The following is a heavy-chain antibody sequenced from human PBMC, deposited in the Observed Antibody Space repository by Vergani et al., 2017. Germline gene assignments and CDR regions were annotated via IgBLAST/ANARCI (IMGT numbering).Heavy chain of an antibody. CDR1: GFTFSSYS. D-gene: IGHD2-15*01. Sequence: EVQLVESGGGLVQPGGSLRLSCAASGFTFSSYSMNWVRQAPGKGLEWVSYISSSSSTIYYADSVKGRFTISRDNAKNSLYLQMNSLRAEDTAVYYCARDGLEDIVALFDYWGQGTLVTVSS. CDR2: ISSSSSTI. CDR3: ARDGLEDIVALFDY. J-gene: IGHJ4*02. V-gene: IGHV3-48*04.